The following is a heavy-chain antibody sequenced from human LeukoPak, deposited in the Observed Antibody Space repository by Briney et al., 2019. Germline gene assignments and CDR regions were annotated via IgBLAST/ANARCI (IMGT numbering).Heavy chain of an antibody. J-gene: IGHJ6*03. CDR2: INHSGST. D-gene: IGHD3-10*01. CDR1: GGSFSGYY. V-gene: IGHV4-34*01. CDR3: ARVEEGYGSGRRENYYYYYMDV. Sequence: SETLSLTCAVYGGSFSGYYWSWIRQPPGKGLEWIGEINHSGSTNYNPSLKSRVTISVDTSKKQFSLKLSSVTAADTAVYYCARVEEGYGSGRRENYYYYYMDVWGKGTTVTISS.